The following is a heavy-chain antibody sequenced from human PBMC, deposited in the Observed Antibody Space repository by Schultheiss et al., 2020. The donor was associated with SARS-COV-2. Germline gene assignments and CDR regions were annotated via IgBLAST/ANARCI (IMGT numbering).Heavy chain of an antibody. CDR3: ARDLGYSYGHFDY. D-gene: IGHD5-18*01. Sequence: SETLSLTCAVSGGSISSGGYSWSWIRQPPGKGLEWIGYIYHSGSTYYNPSLKSRVTISVDRSKNQFSLKLSSVTAADTAVYYCARDLGYSYGHFDYWGQGTLVTVSS. V-gene: IGHV4-30-2*01. CDR1: GGSISSGGYS. J-gene: IGHJ4*02. CDR2: IYHSGST.